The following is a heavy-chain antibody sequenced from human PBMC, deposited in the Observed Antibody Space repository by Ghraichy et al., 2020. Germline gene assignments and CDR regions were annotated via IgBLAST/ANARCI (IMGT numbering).Heavy chain of an antibody. CDR3: AKVGPEERQLWTYFDY. V-gene: IGHV3-23*01. CDR2: ISGSGGST. J-gene: IGHJ4*02. Sequence: GESLNISCAASGFTFSSYAMSWVRQAPGKGLEWVSAISGSGGSTYYADSVKGRFTISRDNSKNTLYLQMNSLRAEDTAVYYCAKVGPEERQLWTYFDYWGQGTLVTVSS. D-gene: IGHD5-18*01. CDR1: GFTFSSYA.